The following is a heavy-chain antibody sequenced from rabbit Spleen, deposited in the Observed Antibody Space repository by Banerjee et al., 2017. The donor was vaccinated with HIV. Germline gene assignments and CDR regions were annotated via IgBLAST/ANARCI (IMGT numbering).Heavy chain of an antibody. CDR3: ARFYAGYGDFGFAAM. V-gene: IGHV1S40*01. J-gene: IGHJ4*01. Sequence: QSLEEYGGDLVKPGTSLTLTCTASGFYFISGYYLWWVRPAPGKGLGWIACIAAGSGGTTYYANWAKGRFTISKTSSTTVTLQMTSLTAADTATYFCARFYAGYGDFGFAAMWGPGTLVTVS. D-gene: IGHD7-1*01. CDR2: IAAGSGGTT. CDR1: GFYFISGYY.